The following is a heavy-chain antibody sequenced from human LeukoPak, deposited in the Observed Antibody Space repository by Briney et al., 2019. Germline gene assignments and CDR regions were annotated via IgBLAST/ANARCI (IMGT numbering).Heavy chain of an antibody. CDR2: IIPILGIA. CDR3: ARGGEDTAMVHSGYFQH. Sequence: SVKVSCKASGGTFSSYTISWVRQASGQGLEWMGRIIPILGIANYAQKFQGRVTITADKSTSTAYMELSSLRSEDTAVYYCARGGEDTAMVHSGYFQHWGQGTTVTVSS. CDR1: GGTFSSYT. J-gene: IGHJ1*01. D-gene: IGHD5-18*01. V-gene: IGHV1-69*02.